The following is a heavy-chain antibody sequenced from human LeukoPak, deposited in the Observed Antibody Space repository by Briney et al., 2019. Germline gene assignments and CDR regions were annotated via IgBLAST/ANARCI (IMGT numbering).Heavy chain of an antibody. V-gene: IGHV4-59*01. D-gene: IGHD5-18*01. CDR3: ARRGYSYAAAFDI. Sequence: PSETLSLTCTVSGGSISSYYWSWIRQPPGKGLEWIGYIYYSGSTNYNPSLKSRVTISVDTSKNQFSLKLSSVTAADTAVYYCARRGYSYAAAFDIWGQGTMVTVSS. CDR1: GGSISSYY. J-gene: IGHJ3*02. CDR2: IYYSGST.